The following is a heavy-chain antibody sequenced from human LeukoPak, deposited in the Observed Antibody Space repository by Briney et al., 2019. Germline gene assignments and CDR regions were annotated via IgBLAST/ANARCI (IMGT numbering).Heavy chain of an antibody. CDR1: GGSISSSSYY. D-gene: IGHD5-18*01. CDR2: IYYSGST. CDR3: ARGAGGSYGLRPPPNY. V-gene: IGHV4-39*07. J-gene: IGHJ4*02. Sequence: SETLSLTCTVSGGSISSSSYYWGWIRQPPGKGLEWIGSIYYSGSTYYNPSLKSRVTISVDTSKNQFSLKLSSVTAADTAVYYCARGAGGSYGLRPPPNYWGQGTLVTVSS.